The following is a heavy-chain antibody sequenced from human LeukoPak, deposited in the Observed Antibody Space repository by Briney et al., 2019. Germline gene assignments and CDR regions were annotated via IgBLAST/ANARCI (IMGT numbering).Heavy chain of an antibody. J-gene: IGHJ4*02. CDR3: ARGYPGRYCSGGSCPFSDY. Sequence: GASVKVSCKASGYTFTSYDINWVRQATGQGLEWMGWMNPNSGNTGYAQKFQGRVTVTRNTSISTAYMELSSLISEDTAVYYCARGYPGRYCSGGSCPFSDYWGQGTLVTVSS. D-gene: IGHD2-15*01. CDR2: MNPNSGNT. CDR1: GYTFTSYD. V-gene: IGHV1-8*01.